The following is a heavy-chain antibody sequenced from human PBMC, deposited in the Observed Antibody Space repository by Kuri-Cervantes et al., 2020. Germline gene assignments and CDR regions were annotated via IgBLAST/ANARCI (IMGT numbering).Heavy chain of an antibody. J-gene: IGHJ3*01. Sequence: SGPTLVKPTQTLTLTCTFSGFSLSTSGMRVSWIRQPPGKALEWLALIDWHGEKHYTTSLKNRLTISEDTSGNQVVLTMTNMDTVDTATYFCARILDRGAALAFDFWGQGTMVTVSS. D-gene: IGHD1-26*01. CDR2: IDWHGEK. CDR3: ARILDRGAALAFDF. CDR1: GFSLSTSGMR. V-gene: IGHV2-70*01.